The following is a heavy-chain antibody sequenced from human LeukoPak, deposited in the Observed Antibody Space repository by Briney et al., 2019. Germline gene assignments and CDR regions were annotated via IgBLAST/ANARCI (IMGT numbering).Heavy chain of an antibody. CDR1: GFTFSSYG. Sequence: GGSLRLSCAASGFTFSSYGMHWVRQAPGKGLEWVAIISYDGSNKYYADSVKGRFTISRDNSKNTLYLQMNSLRAEDTAVYYCATDCSGGSCYDYWGQGTLVTVSS. J-gene: IGHJ4*02. CDR2: ISYDGSNK. D-gene: IGHD2-15*01. V-gene: IGHV3-30*03. CDR3: ATDCSGGSCYDY.